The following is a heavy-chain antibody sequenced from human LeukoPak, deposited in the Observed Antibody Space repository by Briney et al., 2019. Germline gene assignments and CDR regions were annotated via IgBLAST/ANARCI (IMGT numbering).Heavy chain of an antibody. CDR1: GGSLSSYY. J-gene: IGHJ4*02. V-gene: IGHV4-59*01. Sequence: SETLSLTCTVSGGSLSSYYWRWIRQPPGKGLEWIGYIYYSGSTNYNPSLKSRVTISVDTSKNQFSLKLSSVTAADTAVYYCARTYQSSSWANLEYWGQGTLVTVSS. CDR3: ARTYQSSSWANLEY. D-gene: IGHD6-13*01. CDR2: IYYSGST.